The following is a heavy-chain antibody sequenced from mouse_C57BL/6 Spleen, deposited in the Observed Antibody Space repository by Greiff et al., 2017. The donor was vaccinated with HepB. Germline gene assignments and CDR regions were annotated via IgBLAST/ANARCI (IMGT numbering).Heavy chain of an antibody. Sequence: ESGPGLVKPSQSLSLTCSVTGYSITSGYYWNWIRQFPGNKLEWMGYISYDGSNNYNPSLKNRISITRDTSKNQFFLKLNSVTTEDTATYYCARPLYYGNHGEFAYWGQGTLVTVSA. D-gene: IGHD2-1*01. V-gene: IGHV3-6*01. J-gene: IGHJ3*01. CDR3: ARPLYYGNHGEFAY. CDR2: ISYDGSN. CDR1: GYSITSGYY.